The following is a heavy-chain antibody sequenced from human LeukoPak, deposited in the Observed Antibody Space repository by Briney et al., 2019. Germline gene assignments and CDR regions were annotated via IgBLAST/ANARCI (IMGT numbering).Heavy chain of an antibody. CDR3: ASEFGYCSGGSCYSDPTEYFQH. Sequence: ASVKVSCKASGYTFTVYYMHWVRQAPGQGLEWMGWINPNSGGTNYAQKFQGRVTMTRDTSISTAYMELSRLRSDDTAVYYCASEFGYCSGGSCYSDPTEYFQHWGQGTLVTVSS. D-gene: IGHD2-15*01. J-gene: IGHJ1*01. CDR2: INPNSGGT. V-gene: IGHV1-2*02. CDR1: GYTFTVYY.